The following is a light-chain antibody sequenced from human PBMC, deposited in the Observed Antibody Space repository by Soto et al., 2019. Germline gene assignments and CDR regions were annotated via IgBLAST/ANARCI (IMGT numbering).Light chain of an antibody. Sequence: EIVLTQSPGTLSLFPGERATLSCRASQSVSDYLAWYQQKPGQAPRLLIYDASNRATGIPARFSGSGSGTDFTLTISSLEPEDFAVYYCQQRSNWPPYTFGQGTKLEIK. V-gene: IGKV3-11*01. CDR1: QSVSDY. CDR3: QQRSNWPPYT. CDR2: DAS. J-gene: IGKJ2*01.